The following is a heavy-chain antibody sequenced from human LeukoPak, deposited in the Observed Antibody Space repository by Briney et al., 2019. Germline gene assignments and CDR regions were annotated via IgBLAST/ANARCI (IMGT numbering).Heavy chain of an antibody. Sequence: GESLKISCAASGFTFSSYLMTWIRQAPGKGLEWVANIKQGGSEKYYVDSVKGRFTISRDNAKNSLYLQMNSLRAEDTAVYYCARDTGGGYSCYDCWGQGTLVTVSS. D-gene: IGHD5-18*01. CDR2: IKQGGSEK. J-gene: IGHJ4*02. CDR3: ARDTGGGYSCYDC. CDR1: GFTFSSYL. V-gene: IGHV3-7*01.